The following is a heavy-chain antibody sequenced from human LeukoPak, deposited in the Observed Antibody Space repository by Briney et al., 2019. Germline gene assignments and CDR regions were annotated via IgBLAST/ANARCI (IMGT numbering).Heavy chain of an antibody. V-gene: IGHV4-34*01. D-gene: IGHD2-2*02. CDR1: GGSFSDYF. J-gene: IGHJ4*02. Sequence: PSETLSLTCAVYGGSFSDYFWTWIRQPPGMGLEWIGEINYSGSTNYNPSLKSRVTISVDTSKKQLSLKLTSVTAADAAVYYCAYTTSRRKILDYWGQGTLVTVSS. CDR3: AYTTSRRKILDY. CDR2: INYSGST.